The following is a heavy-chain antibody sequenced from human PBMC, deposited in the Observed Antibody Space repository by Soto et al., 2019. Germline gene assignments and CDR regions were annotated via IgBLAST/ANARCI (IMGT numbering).Heavy chain of an antibody. CDR1: GFTFSSYE. Sequence: GGSLRLSCAASGFTFSSYEMNWVRQAPGKGLEWVSYISSSGSTIYYADSVKGRFTISRDNAKNSLYLQMNNLRAEDTAVYYCAREYSNFVNYYGMDVWGQGTTVTVSS. CDR3: AREYSNFVNYYGMDV. J-gene: IGHJ6*02. V-gene: IGHV3-48*03. D-gene: IGHD4-4*01. CDR2: ISSSGSTI.